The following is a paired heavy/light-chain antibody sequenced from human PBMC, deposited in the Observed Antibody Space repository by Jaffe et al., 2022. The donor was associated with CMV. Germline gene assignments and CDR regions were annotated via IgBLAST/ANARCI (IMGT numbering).Light chain of an antibody. J-gene: IGKJ4*01. V-gene: IGKV1-12*01. CDR1: QGISNW. CDR2: GAS. CDR3: QQGNSFPPLT. Sequence: DIQMTQSPSSVSASVGDRVTITCRASQGISNWLAWYQQRPGMAPKLLIYGASTLHSGVPSRFSGSGSGTDFTLTISSLQPEDFATYYCQQGNSFPPLTFGGGTKVEVK.
Heavy chain of an antibody. V-gene: IGHV4-39*02. D-gene: IGHD1-1*01. CDR2: VYYSGTT. CDR1: GGSITSSSYF. J-gene: IGHJ4*02. Sequence: QLQLQESGPGLVKPSETLSLICTVSGGSITSSSYFWGWIRQPPGEGLEWIGTVYYSGTTYYNTSLKSRVNISVDTSKNLFSLNLNSVTAADTAVYFCARWNRLMATAIDSWGQGTLVTVSS. CDR3: ARWNRLMATAIDS.